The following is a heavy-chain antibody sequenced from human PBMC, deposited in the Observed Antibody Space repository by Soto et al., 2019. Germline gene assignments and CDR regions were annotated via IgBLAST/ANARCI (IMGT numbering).Heavy chain of an antibody. CDR3: ARRYGSAFDI. D-gene: IGHD1-26*01. CDR2: IYYSGST. V-gene: IGHV4-59*08. Sequence: QVQLQESGPGLVKPSETLSLTCTVSGGSISSYYWSWIRQPPGKGLEWIGYIYYSGSTNYNRTLKSRVTISVDTSKNQFSLRLSSVTAADTAVYYCARRYGSAFDIWGQRTMVTVSS. CDR1: GGSISSYY. J-gene: IGHJ3*02.